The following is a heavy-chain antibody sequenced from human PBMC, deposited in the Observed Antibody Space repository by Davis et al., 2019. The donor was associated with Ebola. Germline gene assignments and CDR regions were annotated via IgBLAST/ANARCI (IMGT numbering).Heavy chain of an antibody. CDR3: ARARSSGWYNWFDP. D-gene: IGHD6-19*01. J-gene: IGHJ5*02. Sequence: ASVKVSCKASGYTFTSYGISWVRQAPGQGLEWMGWIRAYNGNTNYAQKLQGRVTMTTDTSTSTAYMELRSLRSDDTAVYYCARARSSGWYNWFDPWGQGTLVTVSS. CDR1: GYTFTSYG. CDR2: IRAYNGNT. V-gene: IGHV1-18*01.